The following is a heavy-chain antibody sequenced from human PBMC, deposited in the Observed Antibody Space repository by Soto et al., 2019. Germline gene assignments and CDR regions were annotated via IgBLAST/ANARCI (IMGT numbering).Heavy chain of an antibody. CDR2: IYRTGNT. D-gene: IGHD3-22*01. Sequence: SETLSLTCTVSGDSMTSGDYSWSWIRQPPGKGLEWLGYIYRTGNTHYSPSLKSRVSISPDRSKNQFSLKLSSVTAADTAVYYCAREGYYDSSGYDAFDIWGQGTMVTVSS. CDR3: AREGYYDSSGYDAFDI. V-gene: IGHV4-30-2*01. J-gene: IGHJ3*02. CDR1: GDSMTSGDYS.